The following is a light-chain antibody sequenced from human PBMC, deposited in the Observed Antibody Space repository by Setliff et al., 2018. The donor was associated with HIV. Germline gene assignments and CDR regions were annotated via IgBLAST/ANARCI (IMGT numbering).Light chain of an antibody. CDR1: SNDVGRYNL. Sequence: QSALTQPASVSGSPGQAITISCTGTSNDVGRYNLVSWYQQYPGKAPKVIIYDVTKRPSGVSTRFSGSKSGNTASLTISGLQPEDEADYYCSSYTSSSTLVFGSGTKVTVL. V-gene: IGLV2-14*02. J-gene: IGLJ1*01. CDR3: SSYTSSSTLV. CDR2: DVT.